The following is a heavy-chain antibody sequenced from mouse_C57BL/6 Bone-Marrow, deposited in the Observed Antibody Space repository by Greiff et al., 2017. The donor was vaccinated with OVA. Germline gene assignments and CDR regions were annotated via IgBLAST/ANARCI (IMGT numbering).Heavy chain of an antibody. CDR3: ARRGSSYGGWYFDV. CDR1: GYTFTDYN. Sequence: EVKLQESGPELVKPGASVKIPCKASGYTFTDYNMDWVKQSHGKSLEWIGDINPNNGGTIYNQKFKGKATLTVDKSSSTAYMELRSLTSEDTAVYYCARRGSSYGGWYFDVWGTGTTVTVSS. J-gene: IGHJ1*03. V-gene: IGHV1-18*01. CDR2: INPNNGGT. D-gene: IGHD1-1*01.